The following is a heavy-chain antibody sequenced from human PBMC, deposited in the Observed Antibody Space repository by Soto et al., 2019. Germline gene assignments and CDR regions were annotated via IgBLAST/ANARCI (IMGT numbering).Heavy chain of an antibody. CDR2: FYSIGSS. CDR1: GASISSPHDY. J-gene: IGHJ4*02. D-gene: IGHD3-16*01. V-gene: IGHV4-39*01. CDR3: ARHVLTAYIVYYFDY. Sequence: SETLSLTCTVSGASISSPHDYWGWIRQAPGVVLYWFASFYSIGSSYYNPSLKSRFSLSFDISKNQFSLKLISVTAAVTSVYYCARHVLTAYIVYYFDYWGQGTLVTVSS.